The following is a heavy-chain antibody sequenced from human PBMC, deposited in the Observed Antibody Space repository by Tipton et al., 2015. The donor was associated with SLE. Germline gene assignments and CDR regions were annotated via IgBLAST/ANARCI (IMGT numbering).Heavy chain of an antibody. CDR1: GFTFSGSA. CDR3: AKDKLVAAAD. D-gene: IGHD6-13*01. V-gene: IGHV3-73*01. J-gene: IGHJ4*02. Sequence: SLRLSCAASGFTFSGSAMHWVRQAPGKGLEWVGRIRNKANKYATGFAASLKGRFTISRDDSKNTLYLQMNSLRAEDTAVYYCAKDKLVAAADWGQGTLVTVSS. CDR2: IRNKANKYAT.